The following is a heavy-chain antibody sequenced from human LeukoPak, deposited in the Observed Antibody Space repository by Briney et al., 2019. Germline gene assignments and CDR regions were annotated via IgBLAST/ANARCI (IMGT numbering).Heavy chain of an antibody. CDR2: ISAYNGDT. Sequence: GASVKVSCXASGYIFSSYGISWVRQAPGQGLEWLGWISAYNGDTKYAQHLQGRVTLTTDTSTGTAYMELRSLTADDTALYYCARDTALTITPGGPDYWGRGTLITVSS. CDR1: GYIFSSYG. V-gene: IGHV1-18*01. J-gene: IGHJ4*02. CDR3: ARDTALTITPGGPDY. D-gene: IGHD2-8*02.